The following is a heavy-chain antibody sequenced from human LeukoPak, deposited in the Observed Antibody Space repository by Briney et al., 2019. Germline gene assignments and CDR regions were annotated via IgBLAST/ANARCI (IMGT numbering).Heavy chain of an antibody. V-gene: IGHV4-39*01. D-gene: IGHD6-6*01. CDR3: ARPRPGNYYYYYMDV. CDR1: GGSISSSSYY. CDR2: IYYSGST. Sequence: SETLSLTCTVSGGSISSSSYYWGWIRQPPGKGLEWIGSIYYSGSTYYNPSLKSRVTISVDTSKNQFSLKLSSETAADTAVYYCARPRPGNYYYYYMDVWGKGTTVTVSS. J-gene: IGHJ6*03.